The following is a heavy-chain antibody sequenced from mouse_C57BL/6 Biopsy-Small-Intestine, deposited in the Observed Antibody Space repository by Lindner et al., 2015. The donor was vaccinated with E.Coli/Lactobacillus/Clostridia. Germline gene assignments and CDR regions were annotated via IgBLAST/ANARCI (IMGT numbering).Heavy chain of an antibody. CDR3: ATASPGYDPVKYYYYMDV. CDR1: GYTLTELS. D-gene: IGHD3-1*01. Sequence: SVKVSCKVSGYTLTELSMHWVRQAPGKGLEWMGGFDPEDGETIYAQKFQGRVTMTEDTSTDTAYMELSSLRSEDTAVYYCATASPGYDPVKYYYYMDVWGKGTTVTVSS. V-gene: IGHV1-18*01. J-gene: IGHJ1*03. CDR2: FDPEDGET.